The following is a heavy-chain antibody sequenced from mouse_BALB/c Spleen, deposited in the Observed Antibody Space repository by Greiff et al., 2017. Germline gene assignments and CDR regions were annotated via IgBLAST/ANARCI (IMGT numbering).Heavy chain of an antibody. V-gene: IGHV5-17*02. CDR2: ISSGSSTI. J-gene: IGHJ4*01. D-gene: IGHD2-4*01. CDR1: GFTFSSFG. CDR3: ARCDYDGAMDY. Sequence: EVQRVESGGGLVQPGGSRKLSCAASGFTFSSFGMHWVRQAPEKGLEWVAYISSGSSTIYYADTVKGRFTISRDNPKNTLFLQMTSLRSEDTAMYYCARCDYDGAMDYWGQGTSVTVSS.